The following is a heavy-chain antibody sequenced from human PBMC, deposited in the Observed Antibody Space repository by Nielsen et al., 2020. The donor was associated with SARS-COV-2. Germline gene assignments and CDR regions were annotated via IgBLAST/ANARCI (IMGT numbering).Heavy chain of an antibody. CDR2: IYFSGRT. CDR1: GGSISSGGYY. Sequence: SETLSLTCTVSGGSISSGGYYWSWIRHHPGKCLEWIGYIYFSGRTCYNPSLKSRVTISVDTSKNQFSLSLRSVTAADTAVYYCARESSGYDHYNYGMDVWGQGTTVTVSS. J-gene: IGHJ6*02. V-gene: IGHV4-31*03. CDR3: ARESSGYDHYNYGMDV. D-gene: IGHD5-12*01.